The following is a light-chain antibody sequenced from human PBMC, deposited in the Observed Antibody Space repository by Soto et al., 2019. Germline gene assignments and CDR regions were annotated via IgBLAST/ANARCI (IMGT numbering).Light chain of an antibody. J-gene: IGKJ1*01. Sequence: EIVLTQSPGTLSLSPGERANLSCRASQSVTSNYLAWYQQKPGQAPRLLIYGASTRATGIPDRFSGSGSGTDFTLTINRLEPEDFAVYSCQQYANSPGTFGQGTKVEFK. V-gene: IGKV3-20*01. CDR3: QQYANSPGT. CDR2: GAS. CDR1: QSVTSNY.